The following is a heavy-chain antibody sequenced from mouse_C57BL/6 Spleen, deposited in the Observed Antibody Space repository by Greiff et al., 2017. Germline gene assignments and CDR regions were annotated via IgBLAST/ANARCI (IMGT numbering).Heavy chain of an antibody. Sequence: QVQLQQPGAELVKPGASVKMSCKASGYTFTSSWITWVKQRPGQGLEWIGDIYPGSGSTNYNEKFKSKATLTVDTSSSTAYMQLSSLTSEDSAVYYCARCPRDSSGWYYFDYWGQGTTLTVSS. CDR2: IYPGSGST. CDR1: GYTFTSSW. V-gene: IGHV1-55*01. J-gene: IGHJ2*01. D-gene: IGHD3-2*02. CDR3: ARCPRDSSGWYYFDY.